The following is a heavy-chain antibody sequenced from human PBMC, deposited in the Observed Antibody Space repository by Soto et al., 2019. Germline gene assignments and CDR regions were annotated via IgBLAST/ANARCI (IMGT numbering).Heavy chain of an antibody. Sequence: SETLSLTCTVSGGYISSGGSYWSWIRQHPEKGLEWIGCIKYSGTAYYNPSLKSRVTLSVDTSKNQFALKLSSVTAAETAVYYCARPYCSSTSCYADAFDIWGQGTMVTVSS. D-gene: IGHD2-2*01. CDR1: GGYISSGGSY. CDR2: IKYSGTA. J-gene: IGHJ3*02. CDR3: ARPYCSSTSCYADAFDI. V-gene: IGHV4-39*01.